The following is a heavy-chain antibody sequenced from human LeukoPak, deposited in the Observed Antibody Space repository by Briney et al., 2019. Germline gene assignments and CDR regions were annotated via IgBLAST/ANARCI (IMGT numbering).Heavy chain of an antibody. V-gene: IGHV3-48*04. J-gene: IGHJ4*02. CDR2: ISSSSSTI. D-gene: IGHD2-15*01. CDR3: ARRYCSGGSCYPVDY. Sequence: TGGSLRLSCAASGFTFSSYSMNWDRQAPGKGVEWVSYISSSSSTIYYADSVKGRFTISRDNAKNSLYLQMNSLRAEDTAVYYCARRYCSGGSCYPVDYWGQGTLVTVSS. CDR1: GFTFSSYS.